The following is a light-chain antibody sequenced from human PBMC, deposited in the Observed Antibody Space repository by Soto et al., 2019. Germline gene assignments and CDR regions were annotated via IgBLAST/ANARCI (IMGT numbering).Light chain of an antibody. CDR2: LNSDGSH. V-gene: IGLV4-69*01. J-gene: IGLJ2*01. Sequence: QPVLTQSPSASASLGASVKLTCTLSSGHSNYAIAWHQQQPEKGPRYLMKLNSDGSHSKGDGIPDRFSGSSSGAERYLTISSLQSEDEADYYCQTWVTGIHVVFGGGTKL. CDR1: SGHSNYA. CDR3: QTWVTGIHVV.